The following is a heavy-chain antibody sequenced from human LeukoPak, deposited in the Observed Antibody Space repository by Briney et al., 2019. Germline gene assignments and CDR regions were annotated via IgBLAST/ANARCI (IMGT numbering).Heavy chain of an antibody. V-gene: IGHV5-51*01. J-gene: IGHJ5*02. CDR2: TYPGDSDT. CDR3: ARQKAVRGVIPPLPPNWFDP. D-gene: IGHD3-10*01. Sequence: GESLKISCKGSGYSFTSYWIGWVRQMPGKGLEWMGITYPGDSDTRYSPSFQGQVTISADKSISTAYLQWSSLKASDTAMYYCARQKAVRGVIPPLPPNWFDPWGQGTLVTVSS. CDR1: GYSFTSYW.